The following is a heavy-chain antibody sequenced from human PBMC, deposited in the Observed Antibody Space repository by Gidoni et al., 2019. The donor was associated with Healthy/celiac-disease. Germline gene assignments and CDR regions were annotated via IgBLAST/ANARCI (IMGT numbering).Heavy chain of an antibody. CDR1: GYTFTDYY. D-gene: IGHD3-3*01. J-gene: IGHJ6*02. CDR2: INPNSGGT. Sequence: QAQLVQSGAEVKKPGASVKLSCKASGYTFTDYYMHWVRQAPGQGLEWMGWINPNSGGTNYAQKFQGWVTMPRDTSISTAYMELSRLRSDDTAVYYCARGGAVLRFLEWLFGVGMDVWGQGTTVTVSS. V-gene: IGHV1-2*04. CDR3: ARGGAVLRFLEWLFGVGMDV.